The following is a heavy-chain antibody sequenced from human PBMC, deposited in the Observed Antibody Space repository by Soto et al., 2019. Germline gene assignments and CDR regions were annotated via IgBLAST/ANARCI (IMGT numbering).Heavy chain of an antibody. Sequence: VQLVESGGGVVQPGRSLRLSCAASGFTFSDYAMHWVRQAPGKGLEWVAVVSHDGRNTHYADSLKGRFTISRDSSKNTVSLEMTSLRAEDTAVYYCEKGGRQWLVTSDFNYWGQGDLVTVSS. CDR1: GFTFSDYA. J-gene: IGHJ4*02. D-gene: IGHD6-19*01. V-gene: IGHV3-30*18. CDR2: VSHDGRNT. CDR3: EKGGRQWLVTSDFNY.